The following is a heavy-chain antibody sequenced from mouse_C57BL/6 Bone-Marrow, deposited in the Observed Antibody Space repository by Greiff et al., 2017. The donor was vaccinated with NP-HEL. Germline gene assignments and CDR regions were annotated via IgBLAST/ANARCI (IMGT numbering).Heavy chain of an antibody. Sequence: ESGPGLVKPSQSLSLTCSVTGYSITSGYYWNWIRQFPGNQLEWMGYISYDGSNNYNPSLKNRISITRDTSKNQFFLKLNSVTTEDAATYYCARDAYWGQGTLVTVSA. CDR3: ARDAY. J-gene: IGHJ3*01. V-gene: IGHV3-6*01. CDR2: ISYDGSN. CDR1: GYSITSGYY.